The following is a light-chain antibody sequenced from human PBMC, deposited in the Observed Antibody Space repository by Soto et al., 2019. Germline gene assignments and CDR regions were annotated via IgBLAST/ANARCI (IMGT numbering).Light chain of an antibody. V-gene: IGLV2-14*03. CDR2: DVS. CDR1: SSDVGGYDA. Sequence: QSALTQPASVSGSPGQSITISCTGTSSDVGGYDAVSWYQHHPGKAPKLMIYDVSNRPTGVSNRFSGSNSGNTASLTISGLQAEDEADYYCNSHTSRNLVLFGGGTKLTVL. CDR3: NSHTSRNLVL. J-gene: IGLJ2*01.